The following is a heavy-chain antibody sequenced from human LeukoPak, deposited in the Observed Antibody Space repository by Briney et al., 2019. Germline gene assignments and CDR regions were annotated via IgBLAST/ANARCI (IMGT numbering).Heavy chain of an antibody. CDR3: ARGRWTGYCSTTNCYSGLDP. CDR1: GFSFSDYY. J-gene: IGHJ5*02. V-gene: IGHV3-11*01. D-gene: IGHD2-2*02. CDR2: ISNSGGAM. Sequence: GGSLRLSCAATGFSFSDYYMNWFRQVPGKGLEWISYISNSGGAMFYADSVKGRFTVSRDNARNSLYLQMTSLRSDDTAVYYCARGRWTGYCSTTNCYSGLDPWGQGTLVTVSS.